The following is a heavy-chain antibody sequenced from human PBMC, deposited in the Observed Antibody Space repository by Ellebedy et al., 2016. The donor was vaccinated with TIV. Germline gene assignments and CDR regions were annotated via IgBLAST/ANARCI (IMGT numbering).Heavy chain of an antibody. D-gene: IGHD1-26*01. Sequence: SLKISXAASGFIFHDYAMHWVRQAPGKGLEWVSGLSWNSGSIGFADSVKGRFSISRDNANNSLYLQMNSLIAEDTALYYCAKDLFSGSFPTYNFDYWGQGALVTVSS. J-gene: IGHJ4*02. CDR1: GFIFHDYA. CDR3: AKDLFSGSFPTYNFDY. V-gene: IGHV3-9*01. CDR2: LSWNSGSI.